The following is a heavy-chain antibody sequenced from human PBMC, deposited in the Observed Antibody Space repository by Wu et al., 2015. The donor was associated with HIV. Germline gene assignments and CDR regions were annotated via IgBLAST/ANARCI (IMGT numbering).Heavy chain of an antibody. V-gene: IGHV1-2*02. J-gene: IGHJ3*01. D-gene: IGHD2-8*02. CDR2: IKPNSGDT. CDR3: ARPXEDIVLLLVRPPVVPGNDAFDL. Sequence: QVQLVQSGAELKKPGASLKVSCTASGYTFTDYSIHWVRQAPGQGLEWMGWIKPNSGDTDFAPKFQGRVSMTTDTSIRTAYMELSSLRSDDTAFYYCARPXEDIVLLLVRPPVVPGNDAFDLWGRGTMVTVSS. CDR1: GYTFTDYS.